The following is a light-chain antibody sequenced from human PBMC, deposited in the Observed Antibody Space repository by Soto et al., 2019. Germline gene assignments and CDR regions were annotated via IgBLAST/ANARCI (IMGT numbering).Light chain of an antibody. Sequence: EIVLTQFPATLSLFPGETATLSCRASQTVGTYLAWYQQKPGQAPRLLISDASNSATGVPTRFSGSGSGTDFTLTISSLEPEDFAVYFCQQRNNWPRITFGQGTRLEIK. CDR1: QTVGTY. V-gene: IGKV3-11*01. CDR3: QQRNNWPRIT. CDR2: DAS. J-gene: IGKJ5*01.